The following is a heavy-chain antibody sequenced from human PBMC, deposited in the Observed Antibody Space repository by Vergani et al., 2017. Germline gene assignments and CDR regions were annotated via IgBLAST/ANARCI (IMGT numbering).Heavy chain of an antibody. CDR3: AKAAAQIYYYYYGMDV. CDR1: GFTVSSNY. CDR2: ISGSGGST. J-gene: IGHJ6*02. V-gene: IGHV3-23*04. D-gene: IGHD6-13*01. Sequence: EVQLVESGGGLIQPGGSLRLSCAASGFTVSSNYMSWVRQAPGKGLEWVSVISGSGGSTYYADSVKGRFTISRDNSKNTLYLQMNSLRAEDTAVYYCAKAAAQIYYYYYGMDVWGQGTTVTVSS.